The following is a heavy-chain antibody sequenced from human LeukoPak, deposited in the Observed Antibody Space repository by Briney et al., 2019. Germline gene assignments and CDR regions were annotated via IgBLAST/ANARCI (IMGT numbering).Heavy chain of an antibody. CDR3: AKSGPAASTAGLFDY. J-gene: IGHJ4*02. CDR2: IHYSGST. D-gene: IGHD6-13*01. Sequence: SETLSLTCTVSGVSISSSSYYWGWIRQPPGKGLEWIGYIHYSGSTNHNPSLKSRVTMSIDTSKNQFSLRLSSVTAADTAVYYCAKSGPAASTAGLFDYWGQGTLVTVSP. V-gene: IGHV4-61*05. CDR1: GVSISSSSYY.